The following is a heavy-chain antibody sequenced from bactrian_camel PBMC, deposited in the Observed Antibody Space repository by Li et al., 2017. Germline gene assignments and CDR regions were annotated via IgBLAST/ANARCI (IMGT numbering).Heavy chain of an antibody. Sequence: VQLVESGGGSVQAGGSLTLSCAAGRYTYKRNCMGWFRQRPGKDREGVAVLWFGGATTTYADSVKGRFTISQDKGTVYLQMSDMKPEDTATYYCAVTPLFLVNKGDMCGGPGRGNEYLYWGRGTQVTVS. CDR2: LWFGGATT. V-gene: IGHV3S1*01. D-gene: IGHD7*01. CDR3: AVTPLFLVNKGDMCGGPGRGNEYLY. CDR1: RYTYKRNC. J-gene: IGHJ4*01.